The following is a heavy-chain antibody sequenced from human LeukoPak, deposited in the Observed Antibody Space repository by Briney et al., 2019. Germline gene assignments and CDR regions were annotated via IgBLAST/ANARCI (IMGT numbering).Heavy chain of an antibody. V-gene: IGHV3-21*01. CDR3: ARDGYYESSGYYYTDAFDI. D-gene: IGHD3-22*01. CDR1: GFTFSSYS. CDR2: ISSSSSYI. J-gene: IGHJ3*02. Sequence: PGGSLRLSCAASGFTFSSYSMNWVRQAPGKGLEWVSSISSSSSYIYYADSVKGRFTISRDNAKNSLYLQMNSLRAEDTAVYYCARDGYYESSGYYYTDAFDIWGQGTMVTVSS.